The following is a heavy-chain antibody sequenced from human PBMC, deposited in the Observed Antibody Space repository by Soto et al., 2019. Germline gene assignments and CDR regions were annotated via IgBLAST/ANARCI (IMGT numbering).Heavy chain of an antibody. CDR2: ISAYNSNT. Sequence: QVQLVQSGAEVKKPEASVKVSCKASGYTFTSYGISWVRQAPGQGPEWMGGISAYNSNTNYAQKLEGRVTMTTDTSTSTAYMGLRSLRSDDTAVYYCARVKGSGYHNWFDPWGQGALVTVSS. CDR1: GYTFTSYG. V-gene: IGHV1-18*01. D-gene: IGHD3-22*01. CDR3: ARVKGSGYHNWFDP. J-gene: IGHJ5*02.